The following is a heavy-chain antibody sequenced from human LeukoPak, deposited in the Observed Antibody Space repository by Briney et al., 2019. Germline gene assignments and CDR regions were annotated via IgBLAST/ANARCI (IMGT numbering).Heavy chain of an antibody. CDR3: AKLSTTFGVLMSH. J-gene: IGHJ4*02. CDR1: GASISSSY. D-gene: IGHD3-3*01. CDR2: IYTSEKT. V-gene: IGHV4-4*07. Sequence: SETLSLTCSVSGASISSSYWSWIRQAAGKGLEWIGRIYTSEKTKYNPLLKSRVTMSVDTSRNQFSLKLTSVTAADTAVYYCAKLSTTFGVLMSHWGWGTLVTVSS.